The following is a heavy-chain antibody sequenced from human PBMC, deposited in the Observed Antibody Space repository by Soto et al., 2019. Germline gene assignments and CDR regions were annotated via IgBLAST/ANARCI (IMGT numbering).Heavy chain of an antibody. CDR2: IYSGGST. V-gene: IGHV3-53*02. D-gene: IGHD3-3*02. CDR1: GFTVRSNL. J-gene: IGHJ3*02. Sequence: EVQLVENGGGLIQPGGSLRLSCAASGFTVRSNLMAWVRQAPGKGLEWVSVIYSGGSTYHADSVKGRFTSSRDNPKNTLYLQMNSLRAEDTALYYCASRILVSDAFDIWGQGTMVTVSS. CDR3: ASRILVSDAFDI.